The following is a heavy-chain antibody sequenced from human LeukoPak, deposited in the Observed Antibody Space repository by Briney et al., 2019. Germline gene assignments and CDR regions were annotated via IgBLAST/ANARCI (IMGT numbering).Heavy chain of an antibody. D-gene: IGHD5-18*01. CDR1: GGSISSSSYY. V-gene: IGHV4-39*02. Sequence: SETLSLTCTVSGGSISSSSYYWGWIRQPPGKGLEWIGSIYYSGSTYYNPSLKSRVSISVDTSKNHFSLKLSSVTAADTAVYYCARVGLEGWNTAMDYWGQGTLVTVSS. CDR3: ARVGLEGWNTAMDY. J-gene: IGHJ4*02. CDR2: IYYSGST.